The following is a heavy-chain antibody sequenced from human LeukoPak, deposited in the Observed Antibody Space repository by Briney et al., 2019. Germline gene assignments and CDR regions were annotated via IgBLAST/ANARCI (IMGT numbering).Heavy chain of an antibody. CDR3: ARGMAGGVTTLLWFGELLYDFDY. CDR1: GFTFSDYY. CDR2: ISSSGSTI. D-gene: IGHD3-10*01. J-gene: IGHJ4*02. V-gene: IGHV3-11*04. Sequence: KPGGSLRLSCAASGFTFSDYYMSWIRQAPGKGLEWVSYISSSGSTIYYADSVNGRFTISRDNAKNSLYLQMNSLRAEDTAVYYYARGMAGGVTTLLWFGELLYDFDYWGQGTLVTVSS.